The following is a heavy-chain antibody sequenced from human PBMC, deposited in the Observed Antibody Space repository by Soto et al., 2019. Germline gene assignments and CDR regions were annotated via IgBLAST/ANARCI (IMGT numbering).Heavy chain of an antibody. CDR3: AKDIGLGLGEFYFDY. V-gene: IGHV3-23*01. J-gene: IGHJ4*02. CDR1: GFTFSSYA. D-gene: IGHD3-16*01. CDR2: ISGSGGGT. Sequence: GGSLRLSCAASGFTFSSYAMSWVRQAPGKGLEWVSGISGSGGGTYYADSVKGRFTISRDNSKNTLYLQMNSLRAEDTALYYCAKDIGLGLGEFYFDYWGQGTLVTVSS.